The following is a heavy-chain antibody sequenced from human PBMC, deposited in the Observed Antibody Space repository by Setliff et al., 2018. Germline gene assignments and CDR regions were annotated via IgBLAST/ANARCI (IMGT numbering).Heavy chain of an antibody. V-gene: IGHV3-48*01. CDR2: ISSSSSTI. J-gene: IGHJ5*02. CDR1: RFTFSNYG. Sequence: GGSLRLSCVASRFTFSNYGMHWVRQAPGKGLEWVSYISSSSSTIYYADSVKGRFTISRDNAKNSLYLQMNSLRAEDTAVYYCAKNGFGVVALGVNNWFDPWGQGTLVTVSS. CDR3: AKNGFGVVALGVNNWFDP. D-gene: IGHD3-10*01.